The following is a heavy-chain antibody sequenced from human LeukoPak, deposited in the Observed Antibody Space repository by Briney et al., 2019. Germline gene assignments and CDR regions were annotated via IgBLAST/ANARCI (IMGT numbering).Heavy chain of an antibody. Sequence: GASVKVSCKASGYTFTGYYMHWVRQAPGQGLEWMAWISGYNGNTNYAPKVQGRATVTTDTSTNTAFLELRSLRSDDTAVYFCARGDYYDRRGYTLLGDYWGQGTLVTVSS. D-gene: IGHD3-22*01. CDR2: ISGYNGNT. J-gene: IGHJ4*02. CDR3: ARGDYYDRRGYTLLGDY. CDR1: GYTFTGYY. V-gene: IGHV1-18*04.